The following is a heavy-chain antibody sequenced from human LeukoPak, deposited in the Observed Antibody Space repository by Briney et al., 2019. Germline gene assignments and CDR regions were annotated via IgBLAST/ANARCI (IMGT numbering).Heavy chain of an antibody. V-gene: IGHV4-59*08. D-gene: IGHD4-11*01. J-gene: IGHJ4*02. CDR1: GGSISSYY. CDR2: IYYIGST. CDR3: ARHGGAYSFDY. Sequence: NPSETLSLTCTVSGGSISSYYWSWVRQPPGKGLEWIGCIYYIGSTSYYPSLKSRVTISLDTSKNQFSLKLSSVTAADTAVYYCARHGGAYSFDYWGQGTLVTVSS.